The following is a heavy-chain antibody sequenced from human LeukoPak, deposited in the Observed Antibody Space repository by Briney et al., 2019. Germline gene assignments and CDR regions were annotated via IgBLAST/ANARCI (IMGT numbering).Heavy chain of an antibody. D-gene: IGHD4-17*01. CDR3: VRLSTVTTSFDY. CDR1: GDSISSYY. CDR2: IYTSGTT. Sequence: SETLSLTCTVSGDSISSYYWSWLRQPAGKGLEWIGRIYTSGTTHYNPSLKSRVTMSVDTSKNQFSLKLSSVTAADTAVYYCVRLSTVTTSFDYWGQGTLVTVSS. V-gene: IGHV4-4*07. J-gene: IGHJ4*02.